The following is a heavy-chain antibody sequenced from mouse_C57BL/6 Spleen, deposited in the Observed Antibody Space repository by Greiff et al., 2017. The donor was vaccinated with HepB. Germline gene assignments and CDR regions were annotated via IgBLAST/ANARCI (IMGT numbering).Heavy chain of an antibody. CDR1: GYTFTSYW. J-gene: IGHJ4*01. V-gene: IGHV1-64*01. CDR2: IHPNSGST. Sequence: QVQLQQPGAELVKPGASVKLSCKASGYTFTSYWMHWVKQRPGQGLEWIGMIHPNSGSTNYNEKFKSKATLTVDKSSSTAYMQPSSLTSEDSAVYYGARGGLGAQPSDYWGQGTSVTVSS. D-gene: IGHD3-2*02. CDR3: ARGGLGAQPSDY.